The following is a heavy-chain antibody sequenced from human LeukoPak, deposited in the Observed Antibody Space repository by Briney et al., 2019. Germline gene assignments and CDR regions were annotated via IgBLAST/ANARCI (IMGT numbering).Heavy chain of an antibody. CDR3: ARAMYDFWSGYPFDY. D-gene: IGHD3-3*01. CDR2: INPNSGGT. V-gene: IGHV1-2*02. CDR1: GYSFNDKY. Sequence: ASVKVSCKASGYSFNDKYLHWVRQAPGQGLEWMGSINPNSGGTNYAQKFQGRVTMTRDTSISTAYMELSRLRSDDTAVYYCARAMYDFWSGYPFDYWGQGTLVTVSS. J-gene: IGHJ4*02.